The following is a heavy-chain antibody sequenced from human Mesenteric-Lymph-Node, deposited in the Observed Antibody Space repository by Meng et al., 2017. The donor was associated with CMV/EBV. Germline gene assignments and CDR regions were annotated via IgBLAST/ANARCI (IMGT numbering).Heavy chain of an antibody. D-gene: IGHD4-23*01. CDR1: GGSFSGYY. J-gene: IGHJ4*02. V-gene: IGHV4-34*01. Sequence: VHLQQWVSGLLKPSETLSLTCAVYGGSFSGYYWSWIRQPPGKGLEWIGEINHSGSTNYNPSLKSRVTISVDTSKNQFSLKLSSVTAADTAVYYCARHQRWLKSEGGFNYWGQGTLVTVSS. CDR2: INHSGST. CDR3: ARHQRWLKSEGGFNY.